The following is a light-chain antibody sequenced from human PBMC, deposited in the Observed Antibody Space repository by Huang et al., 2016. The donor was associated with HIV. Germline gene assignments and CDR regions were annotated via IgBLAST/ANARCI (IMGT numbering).Light chain of an antibody. CDR1: QSVNNN. J-gene: IGKJ4*01. V-gene: IGKV3D-15*01. CDR3: HQYTRWPPA. CDR2: GAS. Sequence: EIMMTQFPATLSVSPGERVTLSCRASQSVNNNVAWYQQKPGQAPRVLIYGASPRATGIPARFSGSGSGTEFTLTISSLQSEDLAVYYCHQYTRWPPAFGGGTKVEIK.